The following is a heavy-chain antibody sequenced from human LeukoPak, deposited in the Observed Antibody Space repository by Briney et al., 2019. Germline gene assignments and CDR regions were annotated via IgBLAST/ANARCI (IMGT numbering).Heavy chain of an antibody. V-gene: IGHV4-31*03. D-gene: IGHD4/OR15-4a*01. CDR2: IHYTGGT. Sequence: SETLSLTCTVSGASISSGSHYYNWIRQHPGTGLEWIGYIHYTGGTSYNPSLKSRVTMSMETSMNQLSLKLSSLTAADTAVYYCAASSGVTLGRFWGQGTLVTVSS. CDR1: GASISSGSHY. CDR3: AASSGVTLGRF. J-gene: IGHJ4*02.